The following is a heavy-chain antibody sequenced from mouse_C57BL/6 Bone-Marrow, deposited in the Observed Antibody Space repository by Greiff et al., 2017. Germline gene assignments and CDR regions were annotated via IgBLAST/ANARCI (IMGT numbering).Heavy chain of an antibody. V-gene: IGHV1-55*01. D-gene: IGHD4-1*01. CDR3: ARSGPLGRSFDY. CDR2: ILPTSGRT. CDR1: GYTFTSYW. Sequence: QVQLQQPGAELVKPGASVKMSCKASGYTFTSYWITWVKQRPGQGLEWFGDILPTSGRTNYNEKFKSNAILTVDASSNTAYMQLSSLTSEDSAVFYCARSGPLGRSFDYWGQGTTLTVSS. J-gene: IGHJ2*01.